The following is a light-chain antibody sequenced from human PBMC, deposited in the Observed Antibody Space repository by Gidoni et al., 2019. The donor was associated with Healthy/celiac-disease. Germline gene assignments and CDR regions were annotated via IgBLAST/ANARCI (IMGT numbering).Light chain of an antibody. CDR3: QQYYSTQYT. CDR2: WAS. Sequence: DILLTQSPDSLAVSLGERATINCKSSQSVLYSSNNKNYLAWYQQKPGQPPKLLIYWASTRESGVPDRVSGRGSGTDFTLTISSLQAEDVAVYYCQQYYSTQYTFGQGTKLEIK. J-gene: IGKJ2*01. V-gene: IGKV4-1*01. CDR1: QSVLYSSNNKNY.